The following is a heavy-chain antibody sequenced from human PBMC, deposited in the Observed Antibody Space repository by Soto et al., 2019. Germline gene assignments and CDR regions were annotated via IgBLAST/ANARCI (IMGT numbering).Heavy chain of an antibody. CDR2: IIPIFGTA. CDR3: ARASGDGEWLDENWFDP. V-gene: IGHV1-69*12. CDR1: GGTFSSYA. D-gene: IGHD3-3*01. Sequence: QVQLVQSGAEVKKPGSSVKVSCKASGGTFSSYAISWVRQAPGQGLEWMGGIIPIFGTANYAQKFQGRVTSTADESTSTAYMELSSLRSEDTAVYYCARASGDGEWLDENWFDPWGQGTLVTVSS. J-gene: IGHJ5*02.